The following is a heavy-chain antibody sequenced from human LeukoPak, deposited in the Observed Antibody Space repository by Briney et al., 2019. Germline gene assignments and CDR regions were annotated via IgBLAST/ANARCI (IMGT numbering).Heavy chain of an antibody. J-gene: IGHJ4*02. Sequence: GSLRLSCAASGFTFSSYAMHWVRQAPGKGLEWVAVISYDGSNKYYADSVKGRFTISRDNSKNTLYLQMNSLRAEDTAVYYCARDSLSGHFDYWGQGTLVTVSS. V-gene: IGHV3-30-3*01. D-gene: IGHD7-27*01. CDR3: ARDSLSGHFDY. CDR1: GFTFSSYA. CDR2: ISYDGSNK.